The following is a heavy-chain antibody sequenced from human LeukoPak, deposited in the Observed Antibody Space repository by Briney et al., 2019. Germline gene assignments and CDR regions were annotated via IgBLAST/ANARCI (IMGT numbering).Heavy chain of an antibody. CDR3: ARDQGWGRIDY. CDR1: GFTFSSYA. CDR2: ISGSGGST. J-gene: IGHJ4*02. Sequence: GGSVRLSCAASGFTFSSYAMSWVRQAPGKGLEWVSAISGSGGSTYYADSVKGRFTISRDNSKNTLYLQMNSLRAEDTAVHYCARDQGWGRIDYWGQGTLVTVSS. V-gene: IGHV3-23*01. D-gene: IGHD2-15*01.